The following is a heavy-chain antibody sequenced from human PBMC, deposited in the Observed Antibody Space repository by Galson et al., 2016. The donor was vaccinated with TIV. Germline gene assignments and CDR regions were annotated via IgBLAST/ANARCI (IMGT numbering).Heavy chain of an antibody. CDR1: GFTFSRYY. J-gene: IGHJ6*02. CDR3: TRDQPSYNYVLDV. V-gene: IGHV3-74*01. Sequence: SLRLSCAASGFTFSRYYMHWVRQAPGKGLVWVSRISSDGSSTLYADPVKGRFTISRDNAKNTLYLQMGSLRAEDTALDYCTRDQPSYNYVLDVWRQGTTVTVAS. CDR2: ISSDGSST. D-gene: IGHD2-2*02.